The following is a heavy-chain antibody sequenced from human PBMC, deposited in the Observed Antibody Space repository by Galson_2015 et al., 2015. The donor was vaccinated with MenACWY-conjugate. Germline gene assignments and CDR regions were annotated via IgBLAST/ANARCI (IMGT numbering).Heavy chain of an antibody. CDR3: ARGPRGQLPGVDFDY. D-gene: IGHD1-26*01. CDR2: IKQDGNDK. Sequence: SLRLSCAASGFTFSNYNMNWVRQAPGKGLEWVASIKQDGNDKEYLDSVKGRFTISRDNARNSLYLQMNSLRAEDTAIYYCARGPRGQLPGVDFDYWGQGTLVTVSS. CDR1: GFTFSNYN. V-gene: IGHV3-7*03. J-gene: IGHJ4*02.